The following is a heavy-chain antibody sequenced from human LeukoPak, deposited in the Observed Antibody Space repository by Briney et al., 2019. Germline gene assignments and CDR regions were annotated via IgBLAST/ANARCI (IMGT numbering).Heavy chain of an antibody. CDR3: ARDRVDYYDNSGYYPYYYYGLDV. CDR2: IYDSGST. J-gene: IGHJ6*02. CDR1: GGSIRSSYYY. V-gene: IGHV4-39*07. Sequence: SETLSLTCTVSGGSIRSSYYYWGWIRQPPGKGLEWIGSIYDSGSTYYNPSLKSRVTISVDTSKNQVSLKLSSVTAADTAVYYCARDRVDYYDNSGYYPYYYYGLDVWGQGTAVTVSS. D-gene: IGHD3-22*01.